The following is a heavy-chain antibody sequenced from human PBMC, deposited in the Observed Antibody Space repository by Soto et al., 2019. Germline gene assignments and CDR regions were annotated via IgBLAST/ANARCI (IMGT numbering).Heavy chain of an antibody. D-gene: IGHD5-18*01. J-gene: IGHJ4*02. CDR2: IYYSGST. CDR3: ARAGRGYSYGYYGY. V-gene: IGHV4-59*01. Sequence: PPGKGLEWIGYIYYSGSTNYNPSLKSRVTISVDTSKNQFSLKLSSVTAADTAVYYCARAGRGYSYGYYGYWGQGTLVTVSS.